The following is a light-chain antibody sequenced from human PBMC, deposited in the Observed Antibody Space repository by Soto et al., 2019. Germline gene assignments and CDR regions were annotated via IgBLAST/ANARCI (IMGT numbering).Light chain of an antibody. CDR3: QQYNNWPPIT. CDR1: QSVNTKY. V-gene: IGKV3-15*01. CDR2: GAP. J-gene: IGKJ5*01. Sequence: EIVLTQSPGTLSLSPGERATLSCRASQSVNTKYLAWYQQKPGQAPRLLISGAPTRATGVPPRFSGSGSGTEFTLTISSLQSEDLAVYYCQQYNNWPPITFGQGTRLEIK.